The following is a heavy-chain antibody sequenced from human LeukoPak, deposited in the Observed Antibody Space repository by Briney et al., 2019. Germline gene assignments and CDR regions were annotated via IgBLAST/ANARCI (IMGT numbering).Heavy chain of an antibody. CDR3: ARDRVVGATSDAFDI. CDR1: GFTFSSYW. CDR2: IKEDGNEK. Sequence: GGSLRLSCAASGFTFSSYWMSWVRQAPGKGLEWVANIKEDGNEKDYLDSVKGRFTISRDNAKNSLYLQMNSLRAEDTAVYYCARDRVVGATSDAFDIWGQGTMVTVSS. V-gene: IGHV3-7*01. J-gene: IGHJ3*02. D-gene: IGHD1-26*01.